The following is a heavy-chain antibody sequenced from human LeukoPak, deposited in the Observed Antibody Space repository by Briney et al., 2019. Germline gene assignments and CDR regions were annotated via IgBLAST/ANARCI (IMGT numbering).Heavy chain of an antibody. D-gene: IGHD3-3*01. Sequence: GGSLRLSCAASGFTFSSYWMSWVRQAPGKGLEWVANIKQDGSEKYYVDSVKGRFTISRDNAKNSLYLQMNSLRAEDTAVYYCARVSSSSYYDFWSGYSLGSHYYYYYMDVWGKGTTVTVSS. J-gene: IGHJ6*03. CDR1: GFTFSSYW. V-gene: IGHV3-7*01. CDR3: ARVSSSSYYDFWSGYSLGSHYYYYYMDV. CDR2: IKQDGSEK.